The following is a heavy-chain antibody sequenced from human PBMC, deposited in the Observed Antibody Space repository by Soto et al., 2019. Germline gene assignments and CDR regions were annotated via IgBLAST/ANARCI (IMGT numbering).Heavy chain of an antibody. CDR2: IYYSGST. V-gene: IGHV4-30-4*01. CDR1: GGSISSGDYY. CDR3: ARVDTAMVPSWFDP. D-gene: IGHD5-18*01. Sequence: SETLSLTCTVSGGSISSGDYYWSWIRHPPGKGLEWIGYIYYSGSTYYNPSLKSRVTISVDTSKNQFSLKLSSVTAADTAVYYCARVDTAMVPSWFDPWGQGTLVTVSS. J-gene: IGHJ5*02.